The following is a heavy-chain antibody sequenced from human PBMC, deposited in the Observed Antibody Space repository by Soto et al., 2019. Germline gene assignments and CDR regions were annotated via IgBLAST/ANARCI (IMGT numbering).Heavy chain of an antibody. CDR3: ARVGSSGWSPDY. CDR1: VGSFSDYY. Sequence: SEPLSLTCAVYVGSFSDYYWTWIRQPPGKGLEWIGYIFYSGSTNYNPSLKSRVTISVDTSKNQFSLKLSSVTAADTAVYYCARVGSSGWSPDYWGPGTLVTVSS. D-gene: IGHD6-19*01. V-gene: IGHV4-59*01. J-gene: IGHJ4*02. CDR2: IFYSGST.